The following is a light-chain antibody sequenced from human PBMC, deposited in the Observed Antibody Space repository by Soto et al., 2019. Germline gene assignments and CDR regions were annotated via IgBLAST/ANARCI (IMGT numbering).Light chain of an antibody. Sequence: ELVLTQSPATLSLSPGEISTLSCRASQSVSSSYLAWYQQKPGQAPRLLIYGASSRATGIPDRFSGSGSGTDFTLTISRLEPEDFAVYYCQQYGSSPPTFGQGTRLEIK. CDR1: QSVSSSY. J-gene: IGKJ5*01. CDR3: QQYGSSPPT. CDR2: GAS. V-gene: IGKV3-20*01.